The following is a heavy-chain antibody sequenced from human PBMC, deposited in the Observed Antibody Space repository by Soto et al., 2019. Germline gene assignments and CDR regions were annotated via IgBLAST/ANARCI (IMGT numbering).Heavy chain of an antibody. J-gene: IGHJ3*02. CDR2: MNPNSGKT. D-gene: IGHD3-10*01. CDR3: ARGINSSDSGDAAFEI. CDR1: GYTFTSYD. V-gene: IGHV1-8*01. Sequence: QVQLVQSGAEVKKPGASVKVSCKASGYTFTSYDINWVRQATGQGLEWMGWMNPNSGKTGYAQKFQGRVTVTRTTTISTASMELSSLRSEDTAVYYCARGINSSDSGDAAFEIWGQGTMVTVSS.